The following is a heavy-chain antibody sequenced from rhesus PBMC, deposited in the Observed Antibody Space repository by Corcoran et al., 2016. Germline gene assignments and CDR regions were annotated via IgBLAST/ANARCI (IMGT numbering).Heavy chain of an antibody. V-gene: IGHV4-127*01. Sequence: QVQLQESGPGLVKPSETLSLTCAVSGSSITGGYGWSWIRQPPGKGLEWIGDIGVSTSSTNDNPSLNSRVTISKDTSKNQFSLKLTSVTAADTAVYYCARGVVPVDYWGQGVLVTVSS. J-gene: IGHJ4*01. D-gene: IGHD2-21*01. CDR1: GSSITGGYG. CDR2: IGVSTSST. CDR3: ARGVVPVDY.